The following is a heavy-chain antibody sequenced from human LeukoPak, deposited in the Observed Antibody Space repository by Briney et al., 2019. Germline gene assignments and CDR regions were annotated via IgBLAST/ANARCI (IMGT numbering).Heavy chain of an antibody. J-gene: IGHJ4*02. CDR2: INPNSGGT. CDR1: GYTFNGYY. V-gene: IGHV1-2*02. Sequence: ASVKVSCKASGYTFNGYYMHWVRQAPGKGLEWMGWINPNSGGTNYAQKFQGRVTMTRDTSISTAYMELSRLRSDDTAMYYCARGIQYYYHSGAYLDYWGQGTLVTVSS. CDR3: ARGIQYYYHSGAYLDY. D-gene: IGHD3-22*01.